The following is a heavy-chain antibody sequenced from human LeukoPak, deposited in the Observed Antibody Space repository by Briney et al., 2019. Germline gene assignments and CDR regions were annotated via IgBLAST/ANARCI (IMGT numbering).Heavy chain of an antibody. V-gene: IGHV4-59*08. CDR3: ARSPGTGNYFDY. CDR1: GGSISNYY. Sequence: SETLSLTCTVSGGSISNYYWSWIRQPPGKGLEWVGYIYYSGSTNYNPSLRSRVAMSVDTSKNQFSLKLSSVTAADTAVYYCARSPGTGNYFDYWGQGTLVTVSS. J-gene: IGHJ4*02. CDR2: IYYSGST. D-gene: IGHD3-10*01.